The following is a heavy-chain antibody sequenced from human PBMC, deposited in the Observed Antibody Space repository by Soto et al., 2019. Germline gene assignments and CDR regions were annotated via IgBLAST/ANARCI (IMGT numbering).Heavy chain of an antibody. CDR3: ARDDIVVVPAADPYYGMDV. D-gene: IGHD2-2*01. Sequence: SVKVSCKASGGTFSSYAISWVRQAPGQGLEWMGGIIPIFGTANYAQKFQGRVTITADESTSTAYMELSSLRSEDTAVYYCARDDIVVVPAADPYYGMDVWGQGTTVTVSS. J-gene: IGHJ6*02. CDR1: GGTFSSYA. CDR2: IIPIFGTA. V-gene: IGHV1-69*13.